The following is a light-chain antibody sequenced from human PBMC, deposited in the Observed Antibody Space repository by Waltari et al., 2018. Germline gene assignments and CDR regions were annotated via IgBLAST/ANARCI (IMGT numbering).Light chain of an antibody. CDR2: WAS. CDR1: QTFLYSSNNKNY. CDR3: QQYFDSPLT. V-gene: IGKV4-1*01. J-gene: IGKJ3*01. Sequence: DIVMTQSPDSLAVSLRERATISCKSSQTFLYSSNNKNYLAWYQQKTGQPPRLLLYWASTRDSGVPARFSGSGSGTDFTLTISSLQAEDAAVYYCQQYFDSPLTFGPGTRVEI.